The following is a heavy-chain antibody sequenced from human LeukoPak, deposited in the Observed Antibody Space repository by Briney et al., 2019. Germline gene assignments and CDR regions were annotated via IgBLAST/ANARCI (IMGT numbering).Heavy chain of an antibody. D-gene: IGHD3-3*01. V-gene: IGHV1-46*01. CDR3: AGVWIVRAFDI. J-gene: IGHJ3*02. Sequence: GASVKVSCKASGYTFTSYYMHWVRQAPGQGLEWMGIINPSGGSTSYAQKFQGRVTMTRDTSISTAYMELSRLRSDDTAVYYCAGVWIVRAFDIWGQGTMVTVSS. CDR2: INPSGGST. CDR1: GYTFTSYY.